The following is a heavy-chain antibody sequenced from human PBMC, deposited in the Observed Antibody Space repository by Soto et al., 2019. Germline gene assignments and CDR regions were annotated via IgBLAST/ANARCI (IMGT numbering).Heavy chain of an antibody. CDR3: AKGSGQLPAYFDF. CDR1: GFTFRNYD. J-gene: IGHJ4*02. Sequence: GGSLRLSCAVSGFTFRNYDMHWVRQPPGKGLEWVAVVSYDGRKEYYADSVKGRITISRDNSKNTVYLEMDSLRPEDTAVYYCAKGSGQLPAYFDFWGQGALVTVSS. D-gene: IGHD2-2*01. V-gene: IGHV3-30*18. CDR2: VSYDGRKE.